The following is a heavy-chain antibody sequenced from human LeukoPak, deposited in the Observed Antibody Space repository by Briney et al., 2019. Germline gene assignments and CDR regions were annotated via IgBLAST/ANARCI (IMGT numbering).Heavy chain of an antibody. CDR1: GFTFSSYS. CDR2: ISGSGGST. CDR3: ANPPLEPPFDY. J-gene: IGHJ4*02. D-gene: IGHD1-1*01. V-gene: IGHV3-23*01. Sequence: WGSLRLSCAASGFTFSSYSMNWVRQAPGKGLEWVSAISGSGGSTYYADSVKGRFTISRDNSKNTLYLQMNSLRAEDTAVYYCANPPLEPPFDYWGQGTLVTVSS.